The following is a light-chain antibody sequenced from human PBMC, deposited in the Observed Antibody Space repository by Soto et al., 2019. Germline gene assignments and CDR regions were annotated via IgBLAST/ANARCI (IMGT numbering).Light chain of an antibody. V-gene: IGKV3-15*01. J-gene: IGKJ2*01. Sequence: EIVMTQSPATLSVSPGERATLSCRASQSVSNNLAWYQQKPGQAPRLLIYGASTRATGIPVRFSGSGSGTEFTLTISSLQSEDFAVYYCQQYEAWPPYTFGQGTKVEIK. CDR1: QSVSNN. CDR2: GAS. CDR3: QQYEAWPPYT.